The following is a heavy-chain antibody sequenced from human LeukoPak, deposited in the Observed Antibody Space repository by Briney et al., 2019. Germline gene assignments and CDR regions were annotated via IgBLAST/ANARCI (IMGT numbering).Heavy chain of an antibody. CDR3: ARGEEQWLVYAFDI. D-gene: IGHD6-19*01. CDR1: GGSISSYY. J-gene: IGHJ3*02. CDR2: IYYSGST. V-gene: IGHV4-59*08. Sequence: SETLSLTCTVSGGSISSYYWSWIRQPPGKGLEWIGYIYYSGSTNYNPSLKSRVTISVDTSKNQFSLKLSSVTAADTAVYYCARGEEQWLVYAFDIWGQGTMVTVYS.